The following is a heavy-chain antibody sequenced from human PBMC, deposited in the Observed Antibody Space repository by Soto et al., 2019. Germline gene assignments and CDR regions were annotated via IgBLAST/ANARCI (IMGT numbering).Heavy chain of an antibody. CDR1: GGSVSSGSYY. CDR2: IYYSGST. Sequence: PSETLSLTCTVSGGSVSSGSYYWSWIRQPPGKGLEWIGYIYYSGSTNYNPSLKSRVTISVDTSKNQFSLKLSSVTAAGTAVYYCARETIFGVVPHYDMDVWGQGTTVTVSS. D-gene: IGHD3-3*01. CDR3: ARETIFGVVPHYDMDV. V-gene: IGHV4-61*01. J-gene: IGHJ6*02.